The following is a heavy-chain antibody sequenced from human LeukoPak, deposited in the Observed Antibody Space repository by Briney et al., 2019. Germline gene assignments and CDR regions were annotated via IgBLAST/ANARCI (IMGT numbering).Heavy chain of an antibody. CDR1: GFTFSSYG. J-gene: IGHJ4*02. Sequence: GRSLRLSCAASGFTFSSYGMHWVRQAPGKGLEWVAVIWYDGNNKYYAESVKGRFTISRDISKNTLYLQMNSLRAEDTAVYYCAKDRLPLGELSLFDYLVQGTLVTVSS. CDR3: AKDRLPLGELSLFDY. CDR2: IWYDGNNK. V-gene: IGHV3-33*06. D-gene: IGHD3-16*02.